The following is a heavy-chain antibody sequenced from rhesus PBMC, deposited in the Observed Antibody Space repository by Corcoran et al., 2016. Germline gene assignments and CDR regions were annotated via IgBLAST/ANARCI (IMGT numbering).Heavy chain of an antibody. CDR1: GGSISDSYW. D-gene: IGHD2-21*01. J-gene: IGHJ5-1*01. Sequence: QVQLQESGPGVVKPSETLSLTCAVSGGSISDSYWWSWIRQPPGKGLEWIGEINGNSGSTYYNPSLKSRVTISKDASKNQFSLKLSSVTAADTAVYYCARDVSVLVHYVRFDVWGPGVLVTVSS. CDR3: ARDVSVLVHYVRFDV. CDR2: INGNSGST. V-gene: IGHV4-80*01.